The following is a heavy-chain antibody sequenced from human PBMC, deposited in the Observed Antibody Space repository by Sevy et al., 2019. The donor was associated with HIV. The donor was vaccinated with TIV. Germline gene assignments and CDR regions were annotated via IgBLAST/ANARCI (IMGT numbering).Heavy chain of an antibody. CDR2: INHTGST. Sequence: SETLSLTCTVSGTSFTSDSWTWIRQSPGKGLEWIGEINHTGSTNYNPSLKSRVTISVDTSKNQFSLKLTSVTAADTAIYYCARWRGTRVTMIVVVTTGNFDHWGQGTLVTVSS. CDR3: ARWRGTRVTMIVVVTTGNFDH. D-gene: IGHD3-22*01. CDR1: GTSFTSDS. J-gene: IGHJ4*02. V-gene: IGHV4-34*01.